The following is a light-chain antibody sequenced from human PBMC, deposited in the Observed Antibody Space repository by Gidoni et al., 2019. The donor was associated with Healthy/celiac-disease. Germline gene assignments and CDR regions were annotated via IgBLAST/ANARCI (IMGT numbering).Light chain of an antibody. Sequence: ILFTQSPATLSLSPGERATLSCRSSPSVRSYLAWYQQKLGQAPRLLIYDASNRATGIPDRLSGSGSGTDFTLTISSIEPEDFAVYYCQQRSNWTSLTFGGGTKVEIK. V-gene: IGKV3-11*01. CDR2: DAS. J-gene: IGKJ4*01. CDR1: PSVRSY. CDR3: QQRSNWTSLT.